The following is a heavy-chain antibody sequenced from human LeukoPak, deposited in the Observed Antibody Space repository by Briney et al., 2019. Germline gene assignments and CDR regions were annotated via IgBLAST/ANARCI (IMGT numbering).Heavy chain of an antibody. D-gene: IGHD5-12*01. J-gene: IGHJ3*02. CDR2: TYYRSKWYN. CDR3: ARVLNSGYDGGADAFDI. V-gene: IGHV6-1*01. CDR1: GDNLSSNRAA. Sequence: SQTLSLTCAIFGDNLSSNRAAWNWIRQSPSRGLEWLGRTYYRSKWYNEYAVSVKSRINVNPDTSKNQFSLQLNSVTPEDTAVYYCARVLNSGYDGGADAFDIWGQGTMVTVSS.